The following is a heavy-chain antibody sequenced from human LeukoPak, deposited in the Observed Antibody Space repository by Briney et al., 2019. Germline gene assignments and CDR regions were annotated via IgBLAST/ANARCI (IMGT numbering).Heavy chain of an antibody. V-gene: IGHV3-23*01. D-gene: IGHD3-10*01. J-gene: IGHJ4*02. CDR1: GFTFSSHA. Sequence: GGSLRLSCAASGFTFSSHAMSWVRQAPGKGLEWVSAISGSGGSTYYADPVKGRFTISRDNSKNTLYLQMNSLRAEDTAVYYCAKETKNYYGSGSYSDYWGQGTLVTVSS. CDR2: ISGSGGST. CDR3: AKETKNYYGSGSYSDY.